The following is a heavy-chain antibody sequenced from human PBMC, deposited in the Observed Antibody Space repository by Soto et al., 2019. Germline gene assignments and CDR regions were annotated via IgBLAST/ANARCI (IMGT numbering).Heavy chain of an antibody. CDR2: IYYSGST. D-gene: IGHD3-10*01. J-gene: IGHJ4*02. Sequence: SETLSLTCTVSGGSINSYFWSWIRQSPGKGLEWIGHIYYSGSTSYSPSLKSRVSISVDTSKNQFSLEVHSVTAADTAVYYCARAGTNMVQFDYWGQGTLVTVSS. V-gene: IGHV4-59*01. CDR3: ARAGTNMVQFDY. CDR1: GGSINSYF.